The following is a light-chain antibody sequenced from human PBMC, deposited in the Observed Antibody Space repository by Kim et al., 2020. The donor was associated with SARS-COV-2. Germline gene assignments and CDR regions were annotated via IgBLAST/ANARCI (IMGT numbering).Light chain of an antibody. CDR3: MIWPSMGV. CDR2: YYSDSDK. V-gene: IGLV5-37*01. J-gene: IGLJ3*02. Sequence: QPVLTQPPSSSASPGESARLTCTLPSDINVGNYNIYWYQQKPGSPPRYLLYYYSDSDKGQGSANTGILLISGLQSEDEADYYCMIWPSMGVFGGGTQLTVL. CDR1: SDINVGNYN.